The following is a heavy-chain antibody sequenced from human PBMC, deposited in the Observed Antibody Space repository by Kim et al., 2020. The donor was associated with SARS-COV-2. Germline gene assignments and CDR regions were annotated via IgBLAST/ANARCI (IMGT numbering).Heavy chain of an antibody. CDR2: INPNSGNT. CDR3: SRGDYDYWNDFDVFDI. D-gene: IGHD3-3*01. CDR1: GYTFMNYD. J-gene: IGHJ3*02. Sequence: ASVKVSCQASGYTFMNYDINWVRQATGQGLEWMGWINPNSGNTGYAQKFQGRVTMTRDTSISTAYMELNSLRSEDTAVYYCSRGDYDYWNDFDVFDIWGQGTMVTVSS. V-gene: IGHV1-8*02.